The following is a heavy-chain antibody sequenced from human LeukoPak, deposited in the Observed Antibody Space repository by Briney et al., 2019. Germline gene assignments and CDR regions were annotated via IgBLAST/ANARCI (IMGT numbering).Heavy chain of an antibody. V-gene: IGHV3-23*01. CDR3: AKAGSGSYYPQDY. Sequence: GGSLRLSCAASGFTFRDYAMSWVRQAPGKGLEWVSVIGGSGGSTYYADSVKGRFTISRDNSKNTLYLQMNSLRAEDTAVYYCAKAGSGSYYPQDYWGQGTLVTVSS. CDR2: IGGSGGST. D-gene: IGHD3-10*01. CDR1: GFTFRDYA. J-gene: IGHJ4*02.